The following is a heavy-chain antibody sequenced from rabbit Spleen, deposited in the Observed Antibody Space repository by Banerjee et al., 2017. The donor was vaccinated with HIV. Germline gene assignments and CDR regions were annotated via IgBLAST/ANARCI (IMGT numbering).Heavy chain of an antibody. CDR1: GFSFSSGYD. CDR2: IYAGSSGYK. Sequence: QSLEESGGDLVKPGASLTLTCTASGFSFSSGYDMCWVRQALGKGLEWIACIYAGSSGYKYYANWAKGRFTISRTSSTTVTLQMTSLTAADTATYFCARDLTSVVGWNFNLWGPGTLVTVS. V-gene: IGHV1S40*01. CDR3: ARDLTSVVGWNFNL. D-gene: IGHD1-1*01. J-gene: IGHJ4*01.